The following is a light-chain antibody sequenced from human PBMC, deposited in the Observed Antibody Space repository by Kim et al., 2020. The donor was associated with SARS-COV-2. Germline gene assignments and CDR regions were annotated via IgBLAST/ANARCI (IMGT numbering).Light chain of an antibody. J-gene: IGLJ3*02. V-gene: IGLV1-51*01. CDR1: RSTIGDNS. Sequence: QSVLTQPPSLSAASGQTVIVSCSGSRSTIGDNSVAWYQQIPGTAPKQLIYDNTKRPLGIPDRFSGSKSGTSATLRITGLQTGDEANYYCATWDSSLSAGAVFGGGTRLTVL. CDR2: DNT. CDR3: ATWDSSLSAGAV.